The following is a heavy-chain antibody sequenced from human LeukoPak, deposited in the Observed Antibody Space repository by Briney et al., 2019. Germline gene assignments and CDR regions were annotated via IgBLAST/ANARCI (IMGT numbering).Heavy chain of an antibody. Sequence: GGSLRLSCTASGFTFGDYAMSWFRQAPGKGREWVGFIRSKAYGGTTEYAASVKGRFTISRDDSKSIAYLQMNSLKTEDTAVYYCNRVTGDYYGSDEIYYFDYWGQGTLVTVSS. CDR1: GFTFGDYA. CDR2: IRSKAYGGTT. V-gene: IGHV3-49*03. J-gene: IGHJ4*02. CDR3: NRVTGDYYGSDEIYYFDY. D-gene: IGHD3-10*01.